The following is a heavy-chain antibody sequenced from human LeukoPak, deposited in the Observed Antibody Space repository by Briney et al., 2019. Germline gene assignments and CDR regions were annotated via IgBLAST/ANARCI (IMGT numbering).Heavy chain of an antibody. D-gene: IGHD3-16*02. CDR3: ARDVGGKYDYVWGSYRSLFDY. J-gene: IGHJ4*02. CDR2: INPNSGGT. Sequence: ASVKVSCKASGYTFTGYYMHWVRQAPGQGLEWMGWINPNSGGTNYAQKFQGRVTMTRDTSISTAYMELSRLRSDDTAVYYCARDVGGKYDYVWGSYRSLFDYWGQGTLVTVSS. V-gene: IGHV1-2*02. CDR1: GYTFTGYY.